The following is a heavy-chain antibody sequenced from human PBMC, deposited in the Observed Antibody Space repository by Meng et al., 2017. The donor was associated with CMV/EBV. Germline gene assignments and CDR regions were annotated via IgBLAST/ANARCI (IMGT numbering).Heavy chain of an antibody. D-gene: IGHD6-13*01. J-gene: IGHJ3*02. Sequence: GGSLRLSCAASGFTFSSNWMHWVRQAPGKGLVWVSRINSDGSSTSYADSVKGRFTISRDNAKNTLYLQMNSLRAEDTAVYYCARRPGYSSSWSGDAFDIWGQGTMVTVSS. V-gene: IGHV3-74*01. CDR2: INSDGSST. CDR1: GFTFSSNW. CDR3: ARRPGYSSSWSGDAFDI.